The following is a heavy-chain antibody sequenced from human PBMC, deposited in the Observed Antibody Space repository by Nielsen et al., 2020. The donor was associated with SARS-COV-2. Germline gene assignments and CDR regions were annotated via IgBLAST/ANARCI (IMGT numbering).Heavy chain of an antibody. V-gene: IGHV1-46*01. D-gene: IGHD3-10*01. Sequence: ASVKVSCKASGYTFTSYYMHWVRQAPGQGLEWMGIINPSGGSTSYAQKFQGRVTITRDTSASTAYMELSSLRSEDTAVYYCARDPNRTYYYGSGSYSLFNWFDPWGQGTLVTVSS. CDR2: INPSGGST. J-gene: IGHJ5*02. CDR1: GYTFTSYY. CDR3: ARDPNRTYYYGSGSYSLFNWFDP.